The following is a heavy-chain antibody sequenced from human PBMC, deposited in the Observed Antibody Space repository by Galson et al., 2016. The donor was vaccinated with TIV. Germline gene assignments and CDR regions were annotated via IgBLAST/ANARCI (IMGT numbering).Heavy chain of an antibody. CDR3: AREIRSTHPRYYGMDV. D-gene: IGHD2-2*01. J-gene: IGHJ6*02. V-gene: IGHV4-4*02. CDR1: GGSISSNNW. Sequence: ETLSLTCAVSGGSISSNNWWSWVRQAPGKGLEWIGEVSHSGSTNSNPSLKSRVLMSIDKSKNHFSLKLSSVTAADTAVYYCAREIRSTHPRYYGMDVWGQGTTVTVSS. CDR2: VSHSGST.